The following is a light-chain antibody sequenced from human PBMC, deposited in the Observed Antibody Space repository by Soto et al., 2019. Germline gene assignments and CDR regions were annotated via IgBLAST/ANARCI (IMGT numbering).Light chain of an antibody. CDR3: QQLNSYPPT. Sequence: IQLPQAPSSLSASVGDRVTITCRASQGISSYLAWYQQKPGKAPKLLIYAASTLQSGVPSRFSGSGSGTDFTLTISSLQPEDFATYYCQQLNSYPPTFGPGTNVDIK. CDR2: AAS. V-gene: IGKV1-9*01. CDR1: QGISSY. J-gene: IGKJ3*01.